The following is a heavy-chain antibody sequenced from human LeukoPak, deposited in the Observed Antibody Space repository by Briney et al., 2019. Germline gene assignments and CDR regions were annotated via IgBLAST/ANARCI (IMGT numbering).Heavy chain of an antibody. J-gene: IGHJ6*01. V-gene: IGHV4-59*01. CDR1: GGSMTNLY. Sequence: SETLSLTCSVSGGSMTNLYWTWVRQPPGKGLEWIGDIYDSGSTRYNTSLESRVAISVDTSKNQFSLKLSSVTAADTAVYYSAKRGSTEFYYGVISGQGTTVTVSS. CDR2: IYDSGST. D-gene: IGHD3-22*01. CDR3: AKRGSTEFYYGVI.